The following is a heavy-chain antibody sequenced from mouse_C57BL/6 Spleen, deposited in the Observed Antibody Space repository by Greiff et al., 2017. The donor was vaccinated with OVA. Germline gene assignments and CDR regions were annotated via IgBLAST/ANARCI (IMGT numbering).Heavy chain of an antibody. CDR3: ARYLYYYGSKDYFDY. CDR1: GYTFTGYW. J-gene: IGHJ2*01. CDR2: ILPGSGST. D-gene: IGHD1-1*01. V-gene: IGHV1-9*01. Sequence: VQLKESGAELMKPGASVKLSCKATGYTFTGYWIEWVKQRPGHGLEWIGEILPGSGSTNYNEKFKGKATFTADTSSNTAYMQLSSRTTEDSAIYYGARYLYYYGSKDYFDYWGQGTTRTVSS.